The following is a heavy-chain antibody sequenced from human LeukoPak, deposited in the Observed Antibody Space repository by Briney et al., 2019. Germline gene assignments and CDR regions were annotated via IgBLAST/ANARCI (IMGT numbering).Heavy chain of an antibody. Sequence: PGGSLRLSCAASGFTVRSNYMSWVRQAPGKGLEWVSSISSSSSYIYYADSVKGRFTISRDNAKNSLYLQMNSLRAEDTAVYYCARDTAMGHFDYWGQGTLVTVSS. J-gene: IGHJ4*02. CDR2: ISSSSSYI. D-gene: IGHD5-18*01. V-gene: IGHV3-21*01. CDR1: GFTVRSNY. CDR3: ARDTAMGHFDY.